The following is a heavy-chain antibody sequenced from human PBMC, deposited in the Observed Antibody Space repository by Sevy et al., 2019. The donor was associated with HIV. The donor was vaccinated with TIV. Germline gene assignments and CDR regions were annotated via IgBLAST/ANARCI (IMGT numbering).Heavy chain of an antibody. CDR1: GYTFTDYF. CDR3: ARVLRSSSGTDY. CDR2: INPNSGGT. Sequence: DSVKVSCKASGYTFTDYFMHWVRQAPGQGLEWMGWINPNSGGTNYAQKFQGRVTMTRDTSISTAYTELTRLRSDDTAVYYCARVLRSSSGTDYWGQGTLVTVSS. D-gene: IGHD6-6*01. J-gene: IGHJ4*02. V-gene: IGHV1-2*02.